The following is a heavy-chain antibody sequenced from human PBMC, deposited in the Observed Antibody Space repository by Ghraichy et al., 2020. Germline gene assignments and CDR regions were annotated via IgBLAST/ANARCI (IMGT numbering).Heavy chain of an antibody. Sequence: SETLSLTCAVYGGSFSGYYWTWIRQPPGKGLEWIGEINHSGGTNHNPSLKSRVTISVDTSKNQFSLKLTSVTAADTAVYYCARGFGEPPSFDYWGQGTLVTVSS. V-gene: IGHV4-34*01. CDR1: GGSFSGYY. CDR2: INHSGGT. CDR3: ARGFGEPPSFDY. D-gene: IGHD3-10*01. J-gene: IGHJ4*02.